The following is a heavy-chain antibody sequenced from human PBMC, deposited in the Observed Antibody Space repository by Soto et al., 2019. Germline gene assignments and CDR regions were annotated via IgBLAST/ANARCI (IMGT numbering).Heavy chain of an antibody. CDR1: GGTFSSYA. CDR3: ARNRGLELRGVHYGMDV. D-gene: IGHD1-7*01. Sequence: SVKVSCKASGGTFSSYAISWVRQAPGQGLEWMGGIIPIFGTANYAQKFQGRVTITADKSTSTAYMELSSLRSEDTAVYYCARNRGLELRGVHYGMDVWGQGTTVTVSS. J-gene: IGHJ6*02. V-gene: IGHV1-69*06. CDR2: IIPIFGTA.